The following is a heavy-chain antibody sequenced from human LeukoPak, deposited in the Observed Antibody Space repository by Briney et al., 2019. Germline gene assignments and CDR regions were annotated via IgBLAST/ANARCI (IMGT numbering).Heavy chain of an antibody. D-gene: IGHD3-22*01. CDR2: INPNSGGT. CDR1: GYTFTGYY. Sequence: GASVKVSCKASGYTFTGYYMHWVRQAPGQGLEWMGRINPNSGGTNYAQKFQGRVTMTRDTSISTAYMEPSRLRSDDTAVYYCARDSTQRYYYDSSGYYYGVDYWGQGTLVTVSS. V-gene: IGHV1-2*06. J-gene: IGHJ4*02. CDR3: ARDSTQRYYYDSSGYYYGVDY.